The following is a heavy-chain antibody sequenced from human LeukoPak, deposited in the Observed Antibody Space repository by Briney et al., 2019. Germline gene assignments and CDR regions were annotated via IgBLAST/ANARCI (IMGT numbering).Heavy chain of an antibody. V-gene: IGHV3-30*18. Sequence: GGSLRLSCEVSGFDFSTYSMNWVRQAPGKGLEWVAVISDDGSTKYYSDSVKGRFTVSRDNSKDTLYLQMNSLTTEDTAVYYCAKDRYYDIRGRLDPWGQGTLVTVSS. CDR1: GFDFSTYS. CDR3: AKDRYYDIRGRLDP. CDR2: ISDDGSTK. J-gene: IGHJ5*02. D-gene: IGHD3-10*02.